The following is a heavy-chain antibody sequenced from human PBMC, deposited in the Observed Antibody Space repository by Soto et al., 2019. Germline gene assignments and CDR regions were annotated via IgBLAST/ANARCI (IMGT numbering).Heavy chain of an antibody. D-gene: IGHD2-2*01. CDR2: IKSKTDGGTT. V-gene: IGHV3-15*01. Sequence: GGSLRLSCAASGFTFSNAWMSWVRQAPGKGLEWVGRIKSKTDGGTTDYAAPVKGRFTISRDDSKNTLYLQMNSLKTEDTAVYYCTTDERTWGYCSSTSCYDSFDIWGQGTMVTVSS. CDR1: GFTFSNAW. J-gene: IGHJ3*02. CDR3: TTDERTWGYCSSTSCYDSFDI.